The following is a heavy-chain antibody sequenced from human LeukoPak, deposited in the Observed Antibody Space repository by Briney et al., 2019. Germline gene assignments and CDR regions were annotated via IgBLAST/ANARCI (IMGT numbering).Heavy chain of an antibody. CDR3: AKDQSHHDSSGSPYDP. Sequence: PGGSLRLSCVASGFTFTNHGMTWFRQAPGKGLEWVSTISGSGYNTYYADSVKGRFTISRDNSENTLYLQMNSLRVEDTAVYYCAKDQSHHDSSGSPYDPWGQGSLVTVSS. D-gene: IGHD3-22*01. CDR2: ISGSGYNT. V-gene: IGHV3-23*01. J-gene: IGHJ5*02. CDR1: GFTFTNHG.